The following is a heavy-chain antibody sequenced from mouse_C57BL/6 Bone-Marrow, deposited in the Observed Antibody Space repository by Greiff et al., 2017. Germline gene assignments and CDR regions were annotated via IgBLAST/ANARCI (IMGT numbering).Heavy chain of an antibody. CDR3: ARASDYYGSSPYAMDY. CDR1: GFNIKDDY. CDR2: IYPRSGNT. J-gene: IGHJ4*01. Sequence: QVQLQQSGAELVRPGASVKLSCTASGFNIKDDYMHWVKQRTGQGLEWIGEIYPRSGNTYYNEKFKGKATLTADKSSSTAYMELRSLTSEDSAVYFCARASDYYGSSPYAMDYWGQGTSVTVSS. D-gene: IGHD1-1*01. V-gene: IGHV1-81*01.